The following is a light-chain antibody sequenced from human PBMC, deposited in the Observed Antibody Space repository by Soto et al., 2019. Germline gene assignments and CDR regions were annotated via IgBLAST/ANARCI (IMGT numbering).Light chain of an antibody. J-gene: IGLJ1*01. V-gene: IGLV2-14*01. CDR1: STDVGGYNY. CDR2: EVS. CDR3: TSYTSSTLYV. Sequence: QSVLAQPSSVSGSPGQSITISCTGTSTDVGGYNYVSWYQHHPGKGPKLMIYEVSNRPPGVSNRFSGSKSGNTASLTISGLQAEDEADYYCTSYTSSTLYVFGTGTKVTVL.